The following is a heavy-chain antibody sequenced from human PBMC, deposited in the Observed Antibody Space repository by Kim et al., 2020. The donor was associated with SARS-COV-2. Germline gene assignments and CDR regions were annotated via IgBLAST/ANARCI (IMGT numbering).Heavy chain of an antibody. CDR3: TTVGLPN. CDR2: DGGKA. V-gene: IGHV3-15*01. Sequence: DGGKADYAAPVKGRFTISSDDSKNTLYLQMNSLKTEDTAVYYCTTVGLPNCGQGTLVTVSS. J-gene: IGHJ4*02.